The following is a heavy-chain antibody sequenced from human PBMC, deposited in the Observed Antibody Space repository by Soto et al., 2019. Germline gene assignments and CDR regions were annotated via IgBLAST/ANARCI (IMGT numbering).Heavy chain of an antibody. J-gene: IGHJ4*02. Sequence: QLQLQESGPGLVKPSETLSLTCTVSGGSISSSSYYWGWLRQPPGKGLEWIGRIYYSGSTYYNPSLKSRVTISGDTSKNQFSLKLSSVTAADTAVYYCATVWGQDWGQGTLVTVSS. CDR2: IYYSGST. CDR1: GGSISSSSYY. CDR3: ATVWGQD. V-gene: IGHV4-39*01. D-gene: IGHD3-16*01.